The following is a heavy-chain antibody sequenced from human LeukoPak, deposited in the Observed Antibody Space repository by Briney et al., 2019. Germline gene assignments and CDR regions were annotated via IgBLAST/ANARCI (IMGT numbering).Heavy chain of an antibody. D-gene: IGHD1-14*01. CDR2: IIPISGTA. J-gene: IGHJ4*02. V-gene: IGHV1-69*05. CDR3: ARGGTFYRRTLLNYFDY. Sequence: SGTVSCTASGGTFSSYAISWVRQAPGQGLEWMGGIIPISGTANYAQKFQGRVTFTTDESTSTAYMELTSLRSEDTAVYYCARGGTFYRRTLLNYFDYWGQGSLVTVSS. CDR1: GGTFSSYA.